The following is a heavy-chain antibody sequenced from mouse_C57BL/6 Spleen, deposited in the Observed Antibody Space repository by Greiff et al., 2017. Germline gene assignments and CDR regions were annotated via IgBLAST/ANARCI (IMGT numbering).Heavy chain of an antibody. CDR1: GFNIKDYY. CDR3: TSYYGNYVGYAMDY. Sequence: VQLQQSGAELVRPGASVKLSCTASGFNIKDYYMHWVKQRPEQGLEWIGRIDPEDGDTEYAPKFQGKATMTADTSSNTAYLQLSSLTSEDTAVYYGTSYYGNYVGYAMDYWGQGTSVTVSS. CDR2: IDPEDGDT. D-gene: IGHD2-1*01. J-gene: IGHJ4*01. V-gene: IGHV14-1*01.